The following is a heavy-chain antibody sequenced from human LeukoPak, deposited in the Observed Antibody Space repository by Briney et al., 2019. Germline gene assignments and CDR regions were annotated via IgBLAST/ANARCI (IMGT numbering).Heavy chain of an antibody. J-gene: IGHJ4*02. D-gene: IGHD2-15*01. V-gene: IGHV5-51*01. CDR2: IYPGDSDT. CDR1: GYSFTSYW. Sequence: GESLKISCKSSGYSFTSYWIGWVRQMPGKGLEWMGIIYPGDSDTKYSPSFQGQVTIPADKSISTAYLQWSRLKASDTAMYYCARGSLASSGGTFFDYWGQGTLVTVSS. CDR3: ARGSLASSGGTFFDY.